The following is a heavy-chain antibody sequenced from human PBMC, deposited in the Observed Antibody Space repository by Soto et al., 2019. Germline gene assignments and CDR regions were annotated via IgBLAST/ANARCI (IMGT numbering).Heavy chain of an antibody. CDR1: GYTFTSYY. CDR2: INPSGGST. CDR3: ARDYGDRYYGMDV. V-gene: IGHV1-46*01. D-gene: IGHD3-10*01. J-gene: IGHJ6*02. Sequence: ASVKVSCKASGYTFTSYYMHWVRQAPGQGFEWMGIINPSGGSTSCAQKFQGRVTMTSDMSTSTVYMELSSLRSEYTAVYYCARDYGDRYYGMDVWGQGTTVTVSS.